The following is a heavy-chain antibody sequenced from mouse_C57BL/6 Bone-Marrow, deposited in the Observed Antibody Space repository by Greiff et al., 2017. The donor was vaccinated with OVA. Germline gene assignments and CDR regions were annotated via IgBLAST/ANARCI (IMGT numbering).Heavy chain of an antibody. D-gene: IGHD2-2*01. J-gene: IGHJ2*01. Sequence: VQLQESDAELVKPGASVKISCKVSGYTFTDYSIHWMKQRPEQGLEWIGHIYPRDGSTKYNEKFQGKATLPADKSSSTAYMQLNSLTSEDSAVYFCARGEDLLWLPYFDYWGQGTTLTVSS. V-gene: IGHV1-78*01. CDR2: IYPRDGST. CDR1: GYTFTDYS. CDR3: ARGEDLLWLPYFDY.